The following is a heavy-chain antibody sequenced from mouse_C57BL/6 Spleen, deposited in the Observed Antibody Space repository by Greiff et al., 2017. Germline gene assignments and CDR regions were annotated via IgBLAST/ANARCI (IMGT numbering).Heavy chain of an antibody. CDR3: AYYGSGPLDY. D-gene: IGHD1-1*01. J-gene: IGHJ2*01. V-gene: IGHV1-26*01. Sequence: EVQLQQSGPELVKPGASVKISCKASGYTFTDYYMNWVKQSHGKSLEWIGDINPNTGGTGYNQKFKGKATLTVDKSSSTAYMELRSLTSEDSAVYYCAYYGSGPLDYWGQGTTLTVSS. CDR2: INPNTGGT. CDR1: GYTFTDYY.